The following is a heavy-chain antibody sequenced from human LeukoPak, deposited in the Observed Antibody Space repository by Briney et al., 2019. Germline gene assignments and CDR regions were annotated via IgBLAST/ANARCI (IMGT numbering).Heavy chain of an antibody. J-gene: IGHJ3*02. D-gene: IGHD2-15*01. Sequence: GGSLRLSCAASGFTFSSYGMYWVRQAPGKGLEWVALIRYDGNNKYYADSVKGRFTISRDNSKNTLYLQMNSLRAEDTAVYYCVRYCNGGSCYRDAFDIWGQGTMVTVSS. CDR3: VRYCNGGSCYRDAFDI. CDR1: GFTFSSYG. CDR2: IRYDGNNK. V-gene: IGHV3-33*01.